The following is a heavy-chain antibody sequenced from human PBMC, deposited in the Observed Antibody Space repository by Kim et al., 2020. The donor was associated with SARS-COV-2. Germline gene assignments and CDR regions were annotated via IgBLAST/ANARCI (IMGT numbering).Heavy chain of an antibody. V-gene: IGHV3-43D*03. Sequence: GGSLRLSCAASGFTFDDNAMHWVRQTPGKSLEWLCAISWDGGTTSYADSVKGRFTISRDNNKNSLYLQMNSLGADDTALYYCVKDLGYLVTTGVIDSWGQGALITVSS. J-gene: IGHJ4*02. CDR1: GFTFDDNA. CDR2: ISWDGGTT. D-gene: IGHD2-8*02. CDR3: VKDLGYLVTTGVIDS.